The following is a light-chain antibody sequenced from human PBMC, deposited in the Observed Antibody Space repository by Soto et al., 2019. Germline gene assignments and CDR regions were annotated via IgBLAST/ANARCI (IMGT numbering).Light chain of an antibody. J-gene: IGLJ2*01. CDR2: DNN. CDR1: SSNIGNNY. CDR3: GTWDSSLSVGI. V-gene: IGLV1-51*01. Sequence: QSVLTQPPSVSAAPGQKVTISCSGSSSNIGNNYVSWYQQLPGTAPKLLIYDNNQRPSGIPDRFSGSKSGTSGTLGITGLQTGDEADYYCGTWDSSLSVGIFGGGTKVTVL.